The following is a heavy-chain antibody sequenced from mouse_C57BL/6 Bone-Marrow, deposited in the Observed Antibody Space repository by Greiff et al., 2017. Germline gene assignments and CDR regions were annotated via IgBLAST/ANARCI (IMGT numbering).Heavy chain of an antibody. Sequence: VQLQQSGPELVKPGASVKIPCKASGYTFTDYNMDWVKQSHGKSLEWIGDINPNNGGTIYNQKFKGKATLTVDKSSSTAYMQLSSLTSEDSAVYYCARGVYYGLSYWGQGTLVTVSA. J-gene: IGHJ3*01. D-gene: IGHD2-1*01. CDR3: ARGVYYGLSY. CDR2: INPNNGGT. CDR1: GYTFTDYN. V-gene: IGHV1-18*01.